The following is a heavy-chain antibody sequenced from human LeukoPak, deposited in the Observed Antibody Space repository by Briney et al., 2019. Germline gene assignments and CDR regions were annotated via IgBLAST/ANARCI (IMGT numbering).Heavy chain of an antibody. J-gene: IGHJ3*02. V-gene: IGHV3-21*01. CDR1: GFTFSIYS. CDR3: ASDHSITSGWFDGAFDI. Sequence: GGSLRLSCAASGFTFSIYSMNWVRQAPGKGLEWVSSISSSGGYMYYADSVKGRFTISRDNAKNSLYLQMNSLRAEDTALYYCASDHSITSGWFDGAFDIWGQGTMVTVSS. D-gene: IGHD6-19*01. CDR2: ISSSGGYM.